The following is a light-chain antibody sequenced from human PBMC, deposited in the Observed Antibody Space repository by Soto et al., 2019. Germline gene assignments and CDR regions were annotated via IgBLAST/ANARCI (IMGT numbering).Light chain of an antibody. CDR1: SSDVGGYNY. Sequence: QSALTQPRSVSGSPGQSVTISRTGTSSDVGGYNYVSWYQQHPGKAPKLMIYDVSKRPSGVPDRFSGSKSGNTASLTISGLQAEDEADYYCCSNAGTYTPVFGGGTKLTVL. J-gene: IGLJ3*02. V-gene: IGLV2-11*01. CDR3: CSNAGTYTPV. CDR2: DVS.